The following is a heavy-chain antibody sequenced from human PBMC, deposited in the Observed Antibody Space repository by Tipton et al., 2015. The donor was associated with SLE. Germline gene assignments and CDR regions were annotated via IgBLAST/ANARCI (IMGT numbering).Heavy chain of an antibody. D-gene: IGHD6-13*01. CDR3: ARRDGYSSIWNWFDH. CDR1: GGSISSDYF. J-gene: IGHJ5*02. CDR2: IYHSGST. Sequence: TLSLTCTVSGGSISSDYFWGWIRQPPGKGLEWIGSIYHSGSTYYNSSLESRVTISGDTSKNQFSLKVSSVTAADTAVYYCARRDGYSSIWNWFDHWGQGTLVTVSS. V-gene: IGHV4-38-2*02.